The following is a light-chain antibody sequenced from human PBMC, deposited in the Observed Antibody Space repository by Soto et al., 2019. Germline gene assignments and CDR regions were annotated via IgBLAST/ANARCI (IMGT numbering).Light chain of an antibody. J-gene: IGKJ1*01. CDR2: AAS. Sequence: DIQMTQSPSSLSASVGDGVTITCRASQSISSYLNWYQQKPGKAPKLLIYAASSLQSGVPSRFSGSGSGTDFTLIISSLQPEDFATYYCQQSYSTPTFGQGTKVDIK. CDR1: QSISSY. V-gene: IGKV1-39*01. CDR3: QQSYSTPT.